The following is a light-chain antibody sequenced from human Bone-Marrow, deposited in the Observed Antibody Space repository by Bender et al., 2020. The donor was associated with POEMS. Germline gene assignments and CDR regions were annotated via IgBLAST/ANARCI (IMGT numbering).Light chain of an antibody. Sequence: QSVVSQPPSVSATPGQRVTISCSGSSSNVGNNYVCWYQQLPGTAPKLLIYKTFQRPSGVPERFSASKSGTSASLVIDGLRSEDEADYHCATWDDTLSGLVFGGGTKLTVL. V-gene: IGLV1-47*01. J-gene: IGLJ3*02. CDR1: SSNVGNNY. CDR3: ATWDDTLSGLV. CDR2: KTF.